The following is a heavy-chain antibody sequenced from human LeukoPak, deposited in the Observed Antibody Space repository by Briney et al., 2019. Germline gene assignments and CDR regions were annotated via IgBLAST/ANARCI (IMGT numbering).Heavy chain of an antibody. J-gene: IGHJ3*02. D-gene: IGHD1-1*01. V-gene: IGHV3-7*01. CDR3: ASEGNDLGAFDM. CDR1: GFIFNSYW. CDR2: IEQAGSHK. Sequence: PGGSLRLSCAASGFIFNSYWMHWVRQAPGKGPEWVANIEQAGSHKYYVDSVRGRFTISRDNAKNSLHLQMNSLGAEDTAVYYCASEGNDLGAFDMWGQGTMVTVSS.